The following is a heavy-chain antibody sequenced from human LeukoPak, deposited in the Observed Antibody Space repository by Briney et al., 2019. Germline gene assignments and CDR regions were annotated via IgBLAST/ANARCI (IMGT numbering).Heavy chain of an antibody. CDR2: IYYSGST. CDR1: GGSISSGDYY. V-gene: IGHV4-30-4*08. D-gene: IGHD3-22*01. Sequence: SQTLSLTCTVSGGSISSGDYYWSWIRQPPGKGLEWIGYIYYSGSTYYNPSLKSRVTISVDTSKNQFSLKLSSVTAADTAVYYRAREMGYYDSSGPNYFDYWGQGTLVTVSS. J-gene: IGHJ4*02. CDR3: AREMGYYDSSGPNYFDY.